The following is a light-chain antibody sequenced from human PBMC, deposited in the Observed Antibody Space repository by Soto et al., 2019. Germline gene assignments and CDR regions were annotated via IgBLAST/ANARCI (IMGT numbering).Light chain of an antibody. CDR1: SGHTSYP. CDR2: VDTEGSH. J-gene: IGLJ3*02. Sequence: QPVLTQSPSASASLGPSVKLTCTLTSGHTSYPIAWHQQQPEKGPRYLMKVDTEGSHYKGDGIPDRFSGSSSGAERYLTISSRQSEDEADYYCHTCGAGIHVFGEGKKLNFL. V-gene: IGLV4-69*01. CDR3: HTCGAGIHV.